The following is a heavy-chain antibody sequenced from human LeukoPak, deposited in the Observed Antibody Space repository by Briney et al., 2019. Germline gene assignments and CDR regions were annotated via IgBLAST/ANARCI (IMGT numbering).Heavy chain of an antibody. CDR2: IYYSGST. CDR1: GGSLSSSSYY. J-gene: IGHJ4*02. D-gene: IGHD5-12*01. CDR3: ARLVNGYGNY. Sequence: SETLSLTCTVSGGSLSSSSYYWGWLRQPPGTGLEGLGSIYYSGSTYYNPSRKSRVTISVDTSKNQFSLKLSSVTAADTAVYYCARLVNGYGNYWGQGTLVTVSS. V-gene: IGHV4-39*07.